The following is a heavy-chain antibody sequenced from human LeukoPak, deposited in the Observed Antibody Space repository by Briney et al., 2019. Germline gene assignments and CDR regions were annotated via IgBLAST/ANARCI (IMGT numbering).Heavy chain of an antibody. CDR1: GGSFSGYY. CDR2: INHSGST. Sequence: PSETLSLTCAVYGGSFSGYYWSWIRQPPGKGLEWIGEINHSGSTNYNPSLKSRVTISVDTSKNQFSLKLSSVTAADTAVYYRVGGRYYFDYWGQGTLVTVSS. J-gene: IGHJ4*02. CDR3: VGGRYYFDY. D-gene: IGHD2-15*01. V-gene: IGHV4-34*01.